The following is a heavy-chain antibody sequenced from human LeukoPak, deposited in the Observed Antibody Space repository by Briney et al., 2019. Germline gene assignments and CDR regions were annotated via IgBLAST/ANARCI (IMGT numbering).Heavy chain of an antibody. V-gene: IGHV3-23*01. CDR2: ISRSGPT. CDR1: GFTFSGYD. CDR3: AKGESFAFAM. J-gene: IGHJ3*02. Sequence: GSLRLSCAASGFTFSGYDMQWVRPAPGKGLEWVSGISRSGPTYYRHSVKGRFTISRDNSKDTVYLQMDSLRAEDTATYYCAKGESFAFAMWGQGTMVTVSS.